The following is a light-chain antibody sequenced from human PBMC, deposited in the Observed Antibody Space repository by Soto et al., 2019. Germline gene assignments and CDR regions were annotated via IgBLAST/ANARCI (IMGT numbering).Light chain of an antibody. CDR1: NSNIGTNT. CDR2: SNN. CDR3: AAWDDSLNGCV. V-gene: IGLV1-44*01. Sequence: QSVLTQPPSASGTPGQRVTISCSGSNSNIGTNTVNWYQQLPGTAPKLLIFSNNQRPSGVPDRFSASKSGTSASLAISGLQSEDEADYYCAAWDDSLNGCVFGTGTRSPS. J-gene: IGLJ1*01.